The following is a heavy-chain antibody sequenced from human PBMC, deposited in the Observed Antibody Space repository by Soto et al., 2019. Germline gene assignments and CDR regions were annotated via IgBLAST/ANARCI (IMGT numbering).Heavy chain of an antibody. Sequence: PSETLSLTCTVSGGSLSGSYCSWIRKSPGKSLEWIASISYTGSTTHNPSLKSRVTLSVDTPKNQFSLSLTSVTPADTAAYYCAAGGGWLHNSYIRGLYFDYWGQGVLVTVSS. J-gene: IGHJ4*02. CDR1: GGSLSGSY. V-gene: IGHV4-59*01. CDR3: AAGGGWLHNSYIRGLYFDY. CDR2: ISYTGST. D-gene: IGHD3-3*02.